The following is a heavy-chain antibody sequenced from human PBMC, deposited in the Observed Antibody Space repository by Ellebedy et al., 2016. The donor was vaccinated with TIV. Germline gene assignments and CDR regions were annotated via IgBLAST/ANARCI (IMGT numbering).Heavy chain of an antibody. Sequence: SVKVSCXASGGTFSSYAISWVRQAPGQGLEWMGGIIPIFGTANYAQKFQGRVTITADESTSTAYMELSSLRSEDTAVYYCASPLGCSSTSCYEGWFDPWGQGTLVTVSS. CDR1: GGTFSSYA. J-gene: IGHJ5*02. D-gene: IGHD2-2*01. V-gene: IGHV1-69*13. CDR3: ASPLGCSSTSCYEGWFDP. CDR2: IIPIFGTA.